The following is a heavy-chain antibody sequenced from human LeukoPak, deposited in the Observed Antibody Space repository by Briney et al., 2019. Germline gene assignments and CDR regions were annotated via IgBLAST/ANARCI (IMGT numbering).Heavy chain of an antibody. CDR2: IYSGGST. Sequence: GGSLRLSCAASGFTVSSNYMSWVRQAPGKGLEWVSVIYSGGSTYYADSVKGRFTISRDNSKNTLYLQMNSLRAEDTAVYYCARESSGRDAFDIWGQGTMVTVPS. V-gene: IGHV3-53*01. J-gene: IGHJ3*02. CDR3: ARESSGRDAFDI. D-gene: IGHD6-19*01. CDR1: GFTVSSNY.